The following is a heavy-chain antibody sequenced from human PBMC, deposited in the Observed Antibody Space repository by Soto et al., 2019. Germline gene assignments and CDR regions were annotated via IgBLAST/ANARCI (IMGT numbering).Heavy chain of an antibody. V-gene: IGHV1-69*02. D-gene: IGHD2-2*01. J-gene: IGHJ5*02. CDR1: GGTFRTDS. CDR3: ARGPVVVVPDDMFTRHNWFDP. CDR2: SNPILDIA. Sequence: QVQLVQSGAEVREPGSSVKVSCKASGGTFRTDSITWVRQAPGHGLAWMGKSNPILDIANYAQKFQGRVTITADKSTSIAYMELNSLRSEDTAVYYCARGPVVVVPDDMFTRHNWFDPWGQGTRVTVSP.